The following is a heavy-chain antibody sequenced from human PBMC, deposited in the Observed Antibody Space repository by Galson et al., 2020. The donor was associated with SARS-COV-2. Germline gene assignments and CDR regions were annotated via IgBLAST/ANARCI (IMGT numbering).Heavy chain of an antibody. CDR1: GFSFSNYA. Sequence: GESLKISCAASGFSFSNYAMHWVRQAPGKGLEWVAVISYDGSNKFYTDSVKGRFTISRDNSKNTLYLQMNSLGSDDTAVYYCARALYGSPTCSPFYWGQGTLVTLSS. J-gene: IGHJ4*02. V-gene: IGHV3-30-3*01. CDR2: ISYDGSNK. D-gene: IGHD6-13*01. CDR3: ARALYGSPTCSPFY.